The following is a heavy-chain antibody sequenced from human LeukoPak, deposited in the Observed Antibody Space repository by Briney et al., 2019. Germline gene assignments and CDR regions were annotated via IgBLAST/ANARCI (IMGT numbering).Heavy chain of an antibody. CDR1: GGSFSGYY. CDR3: ARCARGDGYNYDY. V-gene: IGHV4-34*01. D-gene: IGHD5-24*01. Sequence: SETLSLTCAVYGGSFSGYYWSWIRQPPGKGLEWIGEINHSGSTNYNPSLKSRVTISVDTSKNQFSLKLSSVTAADTAVYYCARCARGDGYNYDYWGQGTLVTVSS. J-gene: IGHJ4*02. CDR2: INHSGST.